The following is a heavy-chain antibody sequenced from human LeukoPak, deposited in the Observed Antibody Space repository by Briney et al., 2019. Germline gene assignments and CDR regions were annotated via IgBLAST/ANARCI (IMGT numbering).Heavy chain of an antibody. CDR2: IYYSGST. J-gene: IGHJ6*03. Sequence: PSETLSLTCTVSGGSISSSSYYWGWIRQPPGKGLEWIGSIYYSGSTYYNPSLKSRVTISVDTSKNQFSLKLSSVTAADTAVYYCSSPEVDRSGAYYYYYMDVWGKGTTVTVSS. CDR1: GGSISSSSYY. D-gene: IGHD6-19*01. CDR3: SSPEVDRSGAYYYYYMDV. V-gene: IGHV4-39*01.